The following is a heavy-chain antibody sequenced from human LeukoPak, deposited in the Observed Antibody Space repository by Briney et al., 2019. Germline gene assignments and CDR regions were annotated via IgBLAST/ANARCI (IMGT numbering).Heavy chain of an antibody. V-gene: IGHV3-15*01. CDR1: GFIFSSYG. J-gene: IGHJ4*02. CDR2: IKSKADGGTT. CDR3: TDPPTSL. Sequence: GRSLRLSCAASGFIFSSYGMHWVRQAPGKGLEWLGRIKSKADGGTTVHAAPVKDRFAISRDDSKNTLFLQMNSLKTEDTAVYYCTDPPTSLWGQGIVVTVSS. D-gene: IGHD5-12*01.